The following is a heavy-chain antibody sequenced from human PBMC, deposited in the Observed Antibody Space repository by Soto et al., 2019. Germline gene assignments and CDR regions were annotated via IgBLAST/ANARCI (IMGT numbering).Heavy chain of an antibody. CDR2: ISDDGSSE. CDR3: AKCSLSRPYRFTH. CDR1: NFTSRSYS. V-gene: IGHV3-30*18. D-gene: IGHD5-18*01. J-gene: IGHJ1*01. Sequence: GVPLRLARATRNFTSRSYSIQWVRHAPGKGLEWVAVISDDGSSEYYADSVRGRFTISRDNSKNTLYLQMNSLRAEDTAVYYCAKCSLSRPYRFTHWG.